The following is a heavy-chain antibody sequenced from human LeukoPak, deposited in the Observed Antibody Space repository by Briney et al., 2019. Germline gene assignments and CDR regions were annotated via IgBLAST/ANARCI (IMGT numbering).Heavy chain of an antibody. V-gene: IGHV3-74*01. CDR3: VRGGWNHAMDV. CDR1: AFTFRDYW. J-gene: IGHJ6*02. Sequence: GGPLKLSCAASAFTFRDYWIHWVRQAPGKGLVWVSCINNDGSGTTYADSVKGRFTVSRDNAKNTVSLQMNSLRVEDTAVYYCVRGGWNHAMDVWGRGTTVTVSS. CDR2: INNDGSGT. D-gene: IGHD1-1*01.